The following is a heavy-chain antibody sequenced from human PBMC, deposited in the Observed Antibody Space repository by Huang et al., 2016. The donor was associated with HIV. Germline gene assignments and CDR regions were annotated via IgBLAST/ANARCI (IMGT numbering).Heavy chain of an antibody. D-gene: IGHD4-17*01. CDR3: ARDGTTVVTPV. V-gene: IGHV4-59*11. CDR2: IYYSGST. Sequence: QVQLQESGPGLVKPSETLSLTCTVSGGSISSPYWSWIRQPPGKGLEWIGSIYYSGSTNYTPSLKSRVTISVDTSKNQFSLKLSSVTAADTAVYYCARDGTTVVTPVWGQGTLVTVSS. J-gene: IGHJ4*02. CDR1: GGSISSPY.